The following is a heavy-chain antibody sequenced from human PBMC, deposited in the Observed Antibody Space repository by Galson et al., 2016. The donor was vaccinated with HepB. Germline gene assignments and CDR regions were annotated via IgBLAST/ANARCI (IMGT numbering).Heavy chain of an antibody. J-gene: IGHJ4*02. CDR1: GYTFASYG. CDR2: ISAYNGNA. CDR3: ARDWLVAVFDY. D-gene: IGHD6-19*01. Sequence: SVKVSCKASGYTFASYGISWVRQAPGQGLEWMGWISAYNGNANYAQRLQGRVTMTTDTFTSTAYMELRSLRSDDTAVYYCARDWLVAVFDYWGQGTLVTVSS. V-gene: IGHV1-18*01.